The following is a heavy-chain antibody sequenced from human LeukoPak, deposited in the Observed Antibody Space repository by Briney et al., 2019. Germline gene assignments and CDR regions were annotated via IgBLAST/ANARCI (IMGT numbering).Heavy chain of an antibody. CDR3: ARVKTAAAGTRFDY. Sequence: ASVKVSCKASGYTFTGYYMRWVRQVPGQGLEWMGWINPNSGGTNYAQKFQGRVTMTRDTSISTAYMELSRLRSDDTAVYYCARVKTAAAGTRFDYWGQGTLVTVSS. J-gene: IGHJ4*02. CDR1: GYTFTGYY. CDR2: INPNSGGT. V-gene: IGHV1-2*02. D-gene: IGHD6-13*01.